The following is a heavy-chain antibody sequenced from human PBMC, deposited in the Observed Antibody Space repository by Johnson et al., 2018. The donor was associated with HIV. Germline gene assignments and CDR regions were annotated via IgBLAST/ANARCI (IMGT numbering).Heavy chain of an antibody. CDR2: MSFDGSTR. CDR3: AKDFYSSSWINDAFDI. CDR1: GLSFSNFG. Sequence: QVQLVESGGGVVQPGKSLTLSCVGSGLSFSNFGIHWVRQAPGKGPEWVAVMSFDGSTRYYADSVKGRFTISRDNSKNTVYLQMNGLIAEDTAVYHCAKDFYSSSWINDAFDIWGQGTMVTVSS. V-gene: IGHV3-30*18. D-gene: IGHD6-13*01. J-gene: IGHJ3*02.